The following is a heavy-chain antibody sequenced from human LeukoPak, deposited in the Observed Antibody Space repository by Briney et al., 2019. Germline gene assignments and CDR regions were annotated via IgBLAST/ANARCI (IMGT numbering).Heavy chain of an antibody. J-gene: IGHJ3*02. CDR2: ISGSNGNT. V-gene: IGHV1-18*01. CDR1: SYTFTRYG. D-gene: IGHD3-22*01. CDR3: ARGRGIYYDSSGYYVSAFDI. Sequence: ASVKVSCKASSYTFTRYGISWVRQAPGQGLEWMGWISGSNGNTNYAQKFLGRVTMTADTSTSTAYMELRSLTSDDTAVYYCARGRGIYYDSSGYYVSAFDIWGQGTMVTVSS.